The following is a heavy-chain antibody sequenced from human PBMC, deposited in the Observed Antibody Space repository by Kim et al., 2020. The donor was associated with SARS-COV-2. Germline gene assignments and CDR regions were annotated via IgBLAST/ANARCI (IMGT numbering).Heavy chain of an antibody. D-gene: IGHD3-10*01. CDR2: ISGSGGST. CDR1: GFTFSSYA. CDR3: AKDTMVRGAMPIPEAFDI. V-gene: IGHV3-23*01. Sequence: GGSLRLSCAASGFTFSSYAMSWVRQAPGKGLEWVSAISGSGGSTYYADSVKGRFTISRDNSKNTLYLQMNSLRAEDTAVYYCAKDTMVRGAMPIPEAFDIWGQGTMVTVSS. J-gene: IGHJ3*02.